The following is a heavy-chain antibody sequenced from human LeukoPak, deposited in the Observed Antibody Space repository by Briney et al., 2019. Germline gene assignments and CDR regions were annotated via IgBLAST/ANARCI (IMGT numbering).Heavy chain of an antibody. J-gene: IGHJ6*03. D-gene: IGHD3/OR15-3a*01. CDR3: ARDQHVAVWTSRYFYMHV. CDR2: FSSSLTYI. CDR1: GFTFSTYS. V-gene: IGHV3-21*06. Sequence: SGGSLRLSCAASGFTFSTYSMNLVRQAPGQRLGWVSSFSSSLTYIYYSDSVRGRFIISRDSANNSLYLQMDSVRAEDTAVYYCARDQHVAVWTSRYFYMHVWPKSTALTVSS.